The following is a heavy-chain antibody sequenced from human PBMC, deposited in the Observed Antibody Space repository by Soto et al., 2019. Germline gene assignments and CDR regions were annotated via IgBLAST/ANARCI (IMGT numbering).Heavy chain of an antibody. CDR2: INQDGSTQ. CDR1: GISFRSTW. D-gene: IGHD3-9*01. V-gene: IGHV3-7*01. CDR3: ATEDWFRFYY. J-gene: IGHJ4*02. Sequence: EVQLVESGGGLVQPGGSLRLSCAASGISFRSTWMSWVRQAPGKGLQWVANINQDGSTQYYGDSVRGRFTISRDNADNSLSLHMNSLTADDTAVYYCATEDWFRFYYWGQGTLVTVSS.